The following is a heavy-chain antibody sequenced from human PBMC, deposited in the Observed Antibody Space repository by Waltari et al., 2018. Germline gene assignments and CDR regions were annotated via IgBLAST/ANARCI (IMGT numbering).Heavy chain of an antibody. J-gene: IGHJ4*02. CDR3: ARVLEQWIDY. Sequence: QVQLVESGGGVVQPGRSVRLSCAASGFTFSSYAMPWVRQAPGKGLEWVAVISYDGSNKYYADSVKGRFTISRDNSKNTLYLQMNSLRAEDTAVYYCARVLEQWIDYWGQGTLVTVSS. V-gene: IGHV3-30*01. CDR1: GFTFSSYA. CDR2: ISYDGSNK. D-gene: IGHD6-19*01.